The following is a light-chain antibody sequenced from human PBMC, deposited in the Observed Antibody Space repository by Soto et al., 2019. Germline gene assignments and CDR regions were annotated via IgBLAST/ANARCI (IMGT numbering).Light chain of an antibody. J-gene: IGKJ3*01. CDR3: QQYDNWPPFT. CDR1: QSVNSH. Sequence: EIVMTQSPATLSVSPGERATLSCRASQSVNSHLAWYQQKPGQAPRPLIYGASYRATGIPARFSGSGSGTDFTITISGLQSEDFAVYYCQQYDNWPPFTFGPGTKVDIK. CDR2: GAS. V-gene: IGKV3-15*01.